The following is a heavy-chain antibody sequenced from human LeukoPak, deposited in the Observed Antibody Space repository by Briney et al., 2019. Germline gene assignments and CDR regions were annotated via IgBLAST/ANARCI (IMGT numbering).Heavy chain of an antibody. D-gene: IGHD3-22*01. Sequence: GGSLRLSCVASGFTFNDYAMHWVRQAPGKGLEWVSGISWNSGTIGYADSVKGRFTNSRDNAKNSLYLQMNSLRAEDMAFYYCAKDYYYDSSGYTYFDYWGQGALVTVSS. CDR2: ISWNSGTI. J-gene: IGHJ4*02. V-gene: IGHV3-9*03. CDR3: AKDYYYDSSGYTYFDY. CDR1: GFTFNDYA.